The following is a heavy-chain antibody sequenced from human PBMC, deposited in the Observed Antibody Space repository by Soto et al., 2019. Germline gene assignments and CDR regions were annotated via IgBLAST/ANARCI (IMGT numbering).Heavy chain of an antibody. CDR3: ARGIATRPVFAFDV. CDR2: IYWSGDE. Sequence: SGPTLVNPTQTLTLTCSFSGFSLTTSGVGVGWIRQPPGKALEWLAHIYWSGDEHYRPSLKSRLSIMKAASKDQVVLTMTNMDPVDTATYYCARGIATRPVFAFDVWGQGTMVTV. V-gene: IGHV2-5*01. D-gene: IGHD6-6*01. CDR1: GFSLTTSGVG. J-gene: IGHJ3*01.